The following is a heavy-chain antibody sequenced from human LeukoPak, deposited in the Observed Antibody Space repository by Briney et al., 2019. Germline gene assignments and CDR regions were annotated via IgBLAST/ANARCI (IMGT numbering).Heavy chain of an antibody. CDR3: AKDPEWELLTYFDY. J-gene: IGHJ4*02. CDR1: GFTFSSYG. CDR2: IWYDGSNK. D-gene: IGHD1-26*01. V-gene: IGHV3-33*06. Sequence: GGSLRLSCAASGFTFSSYGMHWVRQAPGKGLEWVAVIWYDGSNKYYADSVKGRFTISRDNSKNTLYLQMNSLRAEDTAVYYCAKDPEWELLTYFDYWGQGTLVTVSS.